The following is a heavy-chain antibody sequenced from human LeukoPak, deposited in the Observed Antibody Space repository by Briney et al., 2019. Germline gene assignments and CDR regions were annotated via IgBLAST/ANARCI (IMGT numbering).Heavy chain of an antibody. CDR2: IYYSGST. D-gene: IGHD3-10*01. CDR1: GGSISSGGYY. CDR3: ARDGSGSYHFDY. Sequence: SQTLSLTCTVSGGSISSGGYYWSWIRQHPGKGLEWIGYIYYSGSTYYNPSLKSRVTISVDTSENQFSLKLSSVTAADTAVYYCARDGSGSYHFDYWGQGTLVTVSS. V-gene: IGHV4-31*03. J-gene: IGHJ4*02.